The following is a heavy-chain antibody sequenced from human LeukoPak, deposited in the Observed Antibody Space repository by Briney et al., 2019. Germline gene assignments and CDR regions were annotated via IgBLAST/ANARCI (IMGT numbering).Heavy chain of an antibody. CDR1: GFTFNTYA. CDR2: ISGSGDST. J-gene: IGHJ4*02. Sequence: GGSLRLSCAASGFTFNTYAMTWVRQAPGKGLQWVSVISGSGDSTYYADSAKGRFTISRDNSKNTLNLQMNSLSAEDTAIYYCAKLPYSSSWYGTFECWGQGTLVTVSS. V-gene: IGHV3-23*01. CDR3: AKLPYSSSWYGTFEC. D-gene: IGHD6-13*01.